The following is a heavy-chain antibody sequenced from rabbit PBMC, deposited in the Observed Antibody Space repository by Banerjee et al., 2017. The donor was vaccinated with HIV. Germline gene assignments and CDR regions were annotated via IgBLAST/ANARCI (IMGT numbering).Heavy chain of an antibody. V-gene: IGHV1S45*01. J-gene: IGHJ4*01. D-gene: IGHD4-1*01. CDR2: IDVGSSGRT. Sequence: QEQLEESGGDLVKPEGSLTLTCTASGFSFSNSKWICWVRQAPGKGLEWVACIDVGSSGRTFYATWAKGRFTISKTSSTTVTLQMTSLTAADTATYFCARGWGSGLDLWGPGTLVTVS. CDR1: GFSFSNSKW. CDR3: ARGWGSGLDL.